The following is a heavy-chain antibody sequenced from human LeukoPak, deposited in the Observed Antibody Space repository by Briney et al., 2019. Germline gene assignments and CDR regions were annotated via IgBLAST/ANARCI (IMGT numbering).Heavy chain of an antibody. CDR3: ARDLDWILFDY. D-gene: IGHD3-9*01. CDR2: ISSTSSHT. Sequence: GGSLRLSCEASGFPFSGYSMTWVRQAPGKGLEWVSSISSTSSHTYYAESVRGRFTISRDNAKNTLFLQMNSLSAEDTAVYYCARDLDWILFDYWGQGTLVTVSS. CDR1: GFPFSGYS. J-gene: IGHJ4*02. V-gene: IGHV3-21*01.